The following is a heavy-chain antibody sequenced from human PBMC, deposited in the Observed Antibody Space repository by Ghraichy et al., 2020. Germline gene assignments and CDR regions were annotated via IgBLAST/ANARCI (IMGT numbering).Heavy chain of an antibody. J-gene: IGHJ4*02. D-gene: IGHD3-16*01. Sequence: ASVKVSCKASGYTFTGYYMHWVRQAPGQGLEWMGWINPNSGGTNYAQKFHGRVTMTRDTSISTAYMELSRLRSDDTAVYYCARIMITFGGVSAYYFDYWGQGTLVPVVS. CDR3: ARIMITFGGVSAYYFDY. V-gene: IGHV1-2*02. CDR2: INPNSGGT. CDR1: GYTFTGYY.